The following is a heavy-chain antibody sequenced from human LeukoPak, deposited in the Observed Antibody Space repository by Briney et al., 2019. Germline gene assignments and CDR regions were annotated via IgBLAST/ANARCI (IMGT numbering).Heavy chain of an antibody. D-gene: IGHD1-1*01. Sequence: SGGSLRLSCAASGFTFSSYAMSWVRQAPGKGLEWVSAISGSGGSTYYADSVKGRFTISRDNSKNTLYLQMNSLRAEDTAVYYCARDSGQSLQPLHPGYWGQGTLVTVSS. CDR2: ISGSGGST. J-gene: IGHJ4*02. CDR1: GFTFSSYA. V-gene: IGHV3-23*01. CDR3: ARDSGQSLQPLHPGY.